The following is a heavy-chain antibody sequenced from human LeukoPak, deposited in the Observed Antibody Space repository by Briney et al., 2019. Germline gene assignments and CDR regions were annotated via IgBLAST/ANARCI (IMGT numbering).Heavy chain of an antibody. CDR3: ARDLIDQNWFDP. Sequence: PGGSLRLSCAASGITFSDHYMSWIRQAPGKELEWLSYISSGGDSIYYADSVKGRFTISRDNAKNSLYLQMNSLRAEDTAVYYCARDLIDQNWFDPWGQGTLVTVSS. CDR2: ISSGGDSI. CDR1: GITFSDHY. J-gene: IGHJ5*02. D-gene: IGHD2-8*01. V-gene: IGHV3-11*04.